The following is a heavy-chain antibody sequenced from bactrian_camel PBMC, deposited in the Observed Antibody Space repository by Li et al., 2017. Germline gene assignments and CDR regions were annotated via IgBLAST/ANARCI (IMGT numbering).Heavy chain of an antibody. CDR2: ISADGGDT. V-gene: IGHV3S1*01. CDR1: GYVGNTYC. D-gene: IGHD1*01. Sequence: HVQLVESGGGSVQAGGSLRLSCSASGYVGNTYCIVWYRQAPGKGREGVATISADGGDTWYAVTVKGRFTISRDNAKNTLYLQMYSLKPDDTAVYYCAATGQMLSVAGCRTQGTQVTVS. J-gene: IGHJ4*01.